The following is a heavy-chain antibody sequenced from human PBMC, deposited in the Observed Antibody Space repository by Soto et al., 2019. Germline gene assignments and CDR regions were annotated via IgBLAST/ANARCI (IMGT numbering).Heavy chain of an antibody. CDR1: GFIFSNYG. CDR3: ARAGDLVMGTHELGAFDI. V-gene: IGHV3-33*01. J-gene: IGHJ3*02. Sequence: QVQLVESGGGVVRPGRSLRLSCAASGFIFSNYGMHWVRQAAGKGLEWVAVIWYDGTNKYYADSVKGRFTISRDNSKNALYLQMNSLRAEDMAVYYCARAGDLVMGTHELGAFDIWGQGTVVTVSS. D-gene: IGHD3-16*01. CDR2: IWYDGTNK.